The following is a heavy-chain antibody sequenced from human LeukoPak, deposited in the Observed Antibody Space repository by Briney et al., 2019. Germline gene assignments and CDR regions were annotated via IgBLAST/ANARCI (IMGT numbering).Heavy chain of an antibody. J-gene: IGHJ4*02. D-gene: IGHD5-12*01. CDR3: ARDPLEYSGYDLEVY. V-gene: IGHV1-2*02. Sequence: GASVKVSCKASGYTFTGYYMHWVRQAPGQGLEWMEWINPNSGGTNYAQKFQGRVTMTRDTSISTAYMELSRLRSDDTAVYYCARDPLEYSGYDLEVYWGQGTLVTVSS. CDR1: GYTFTGYY. CDR2: INPNSGGT.